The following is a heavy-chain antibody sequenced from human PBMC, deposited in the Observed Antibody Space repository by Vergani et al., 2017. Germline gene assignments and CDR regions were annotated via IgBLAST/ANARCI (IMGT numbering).Heavy chain of an antibody. CDR3: ARDRAREALN. J-gene: IGHJ4*02. CDR1: GGSISSSSYY. D-gene: IGHD1-26*01. CDR2: IYYSGST. Sequence: QLQLQESGPGLVKPSETLSLTCTVSGGSISSSSYYWGWIRQPPGKGLEWIGSIYYSGSTYYNPSLNSRVTISGDTSKNQFSLKLSSVTAAATAVYYCARDRAREALNWGQGTLVTVSS. V-gene: IGHV4-39*07.